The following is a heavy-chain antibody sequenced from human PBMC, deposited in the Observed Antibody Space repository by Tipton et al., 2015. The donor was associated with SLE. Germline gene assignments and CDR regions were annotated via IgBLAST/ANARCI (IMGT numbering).Heavy chain of an antibody. D-gene: IGHD6-19*01. CDR3: AKAYPRRYSSGYFDY. CDR1: GFTFDDYG. J-gene: IGHJ4*02. Sequence: SLRLSCAASGFTFDDYGMSWVRQAPGKGLEWVSGISWNSGSIGYADSVKGRFTISRDNAKNSLYLQMNSLRAEDTALYYCAKAYPRRYSSGYFDYWGQGTLVTVSS. V-gene: IGHV3-9*01. CDR2: ISWNSGSI.